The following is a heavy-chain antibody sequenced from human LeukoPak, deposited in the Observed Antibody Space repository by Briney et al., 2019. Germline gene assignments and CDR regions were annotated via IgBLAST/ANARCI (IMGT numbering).Heavy chain of an antibody. D-gene: IGHD3-22*01. CDR1: GGSFSGYY. J-gene: IGHJ4*02. V-gene: IGHV4-34*01. CDR3: ASLHDSSGYYFDY. CDR2: INHSGST. Sequence: SETLSLTCAVYGGSFSGYYWSWIRQPPGKGLEWIAEINHSGSTNYNPSLKSRVTISVDTSKNQFSLKLSSVTAADTAVYYCASLHDSSGYYFDYWGQGTLVPSPQ.